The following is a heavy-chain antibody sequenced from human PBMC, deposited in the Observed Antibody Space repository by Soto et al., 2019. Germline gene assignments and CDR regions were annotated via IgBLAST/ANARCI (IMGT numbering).Heavy chain of an antibody. CDR3: ATLMVAAYDSFYI. CDR1: GDSVSSGSYY. J-gene: IGHJ3*02. Sequence: PSETLSLTCTVSGDSVSSGSYYRSWIRQPPGKGLEWIGYIYYSGSTDYNPSRKSRVTISVDTSKNQFSLKLSSVTAADTAVYYCATLMVAAYDSFYIWGHGTMVTCSS. V-gene: IGHV4-61*01. CDR2: IYYSGST. D-gene: IGHD2-15*01.